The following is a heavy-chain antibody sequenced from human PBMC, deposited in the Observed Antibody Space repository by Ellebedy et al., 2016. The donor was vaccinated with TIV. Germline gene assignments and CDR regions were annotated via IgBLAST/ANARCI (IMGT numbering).Heavy chain of an antibody. D-gene: IGHD1-26*01. CDR3: AKDKVFGDSKWEIDV. Sequence: GESLKISCTASGFTFSNYWMHWVRQAPGEGLEWVSGINAGGDKTYYADSGKGRLTISRDNSKNTLYLQMNSLRAEDTAVYYCAKDKVFGDSKWEIDVWGQGITVTVSS. CDR1: GFTFSNYW. V-gene: IGHV3-23*01. CDR2: INAGGDKT. J-gene: IGHJ6*02.